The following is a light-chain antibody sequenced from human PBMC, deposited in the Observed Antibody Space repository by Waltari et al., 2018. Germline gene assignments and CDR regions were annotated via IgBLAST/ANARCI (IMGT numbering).Light chain of an antibody. V-gene: IGLV2-11*01. CDR3: CSYAGSSTYV. CDR1: SSDVGGYNS. CDR2: DVT. Sequence: QSALTQPRSVSGSPGQSVAISCTGTSSDVGGYNSVSWYQQHPGKAPKVMIYDVTKRPSGVPDRFSGSKSGNTASLTISGLQAEDEADYYCCSYAGSSTYVFGTGTKVTVL. J-gene: IGLJ1*01.